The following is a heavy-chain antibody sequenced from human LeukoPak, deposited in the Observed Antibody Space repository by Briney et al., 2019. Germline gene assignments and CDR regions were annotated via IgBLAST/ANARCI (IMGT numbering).Heavy chain of an antibody. D-gene: IGHD3-10*01. J-gene: IGHJ4*02. CDR2: TYYRSETYN. Sequence: SQTLSLTCDISGDSVSSNTAASNSIRQSPSRGLEWLGRTYYRSETYNDYSVSVKSRITINPDTSKNQFSLQLNSVTPEDTAVYYCARGGYYGSGSFYSTQTSVFDYWGQGTLVTVSS. CDR3: ARGGYYGSGSFYSTQTSVFDY. CDR1: GDSVSSNTAA. V-gene: IGHV6-1*01.